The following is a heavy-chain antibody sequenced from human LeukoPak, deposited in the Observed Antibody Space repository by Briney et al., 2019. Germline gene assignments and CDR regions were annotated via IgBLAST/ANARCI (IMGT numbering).Heavy chain of an antibody. J-gene: IGHJ4*02. CDR3: ARQQWLVLGFDY. D-gene: IGHD6-19*01. CDR2: IYTSGST. Sequence: SQTLSLTCTVSGGSISSGSYYWSWIRQPAGKGLEWIGRIYTSGSTNYNPSLKSRVTISVDTSKDQFSLKLSSVTAADTAVYYCARQQWLVLGFDYWGQGTLVTVSS. CDR1: GGSISSGSYY. V-gene: IGHV4-61*02.